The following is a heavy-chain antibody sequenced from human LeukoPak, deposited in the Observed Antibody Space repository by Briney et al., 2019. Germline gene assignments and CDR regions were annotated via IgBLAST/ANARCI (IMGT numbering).Heavy chain of an antibody. Sequence: PGRSLRLSCAASGFTFSSYAMHWVRQAPGKGLEWVAVISYDGSNKYYADSVKGRFTISRDNSKNTLYLQMNSLRAEDTAVYYCARDPQNYDYVWGSYRPGYWGQGTLVTVSS. J-gene: IGHJ4*02. CDR3: ARDPQNYDYVWGSYRPGY. CDR2: ISYDGSNK. D-gene: IGHD3-16*02. V-gene: IGHV3-30-3*01. CDR1: GFTFSSYA.